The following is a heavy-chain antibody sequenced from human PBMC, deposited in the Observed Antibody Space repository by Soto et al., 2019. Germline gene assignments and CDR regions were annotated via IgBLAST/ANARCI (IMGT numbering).Heavy chain of an antibody. CDR1: GFSLSTSGMR. J-gene: IGHJ4*02. D-gene: IGHD2-15*01. V-gene: IGHV2-70*04. CDR2: IDWDDDK. Sequence: GSGPTLVNPTQTLTLTCTFSGFSLSTSGMRVSWIRQPPGKALEWLARIDWDDDKFYNTSLKTRLTISKDSSKNQVVLTMTNMDPVDTATYYCARMFHCSGGTCPFDSWGQGALVTVSS. CDR3: ARMFHCSGGTCPFDS.